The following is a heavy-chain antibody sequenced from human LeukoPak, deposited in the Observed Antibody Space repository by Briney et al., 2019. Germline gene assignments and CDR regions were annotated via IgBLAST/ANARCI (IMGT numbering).Heavy chain of an antibody. CDR2: IYNSGST. V-gene: IGHV4-4*07. D-gene: IGHD2-2*01. Sequence: PSETLSLTCTVSGGSISSYYWSWIRQPAGKGLEWIGHIYNSGSTNYNPSLKGRVTMSVATSKNQFSLHLSSVTAADTAVYYCARSAFLVPAPGLYYFDYWGQGTLAAVSS. J-gene: IGHJ4*02. CDR1: GGSISSYY. CDR3: ARSAFLVPAPGLYYFDY.